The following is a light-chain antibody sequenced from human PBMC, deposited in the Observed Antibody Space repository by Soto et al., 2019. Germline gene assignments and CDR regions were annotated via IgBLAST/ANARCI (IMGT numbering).Light chain of an antibody. CDR2: GAS. CDR3: QQYNNWWT. V-gene: IGKV3-15*01. Sequence: EIVMTQSPATLSVSPGERATLSCRASQSVSNNLAWYQKKPGQAPRLLIYGASTRATGIPARFSGSGSGTEFTLTISSLRAGDFAFYYWQQYNNWWTFGQGTRVDIK. J-gene: IGKJ1*01. CDR1: QSVSNN.